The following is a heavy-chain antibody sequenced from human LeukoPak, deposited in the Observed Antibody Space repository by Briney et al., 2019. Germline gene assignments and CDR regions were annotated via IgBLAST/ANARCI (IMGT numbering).Heavy chain of an antibody. CDR3: ARDVHYYGYMDV. CDR1: GGSISSSSYY. D-gene: IGHD3-10*01. CDR2: IYYSGST. J-gene: IGHJ6*03. Sequence: SETLSLTCTVSGGSISSSSYYWGWIRQPPGKGLEWIGSIYYSGSTYYNPSLKSRVTISVDTSKNQFSLKLSSVTAADTAVYYCARDVHYYGYMDVWGKGTTVTISS. V-gene: IGHV4-39*07.